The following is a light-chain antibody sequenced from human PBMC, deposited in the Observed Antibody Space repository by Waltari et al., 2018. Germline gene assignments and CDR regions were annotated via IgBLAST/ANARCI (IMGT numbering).Light chain of an antibody. V-gene: IGLV2-14*03. CDR2: EVT. Sequence: QSALTQPASVSGSPGQSITISCTGTTNDIGANNYVSWYQQHPGKAPKVILYEVTNRPSAASSRFSGSKSGNTASLTISGLQTEDEADYYCNSYTNVGRRVFGTGTKVTVL. J-gene: IGLJ1*01. CDR1: TNDIGANNY. CDR3: NSYTNVGRRV.